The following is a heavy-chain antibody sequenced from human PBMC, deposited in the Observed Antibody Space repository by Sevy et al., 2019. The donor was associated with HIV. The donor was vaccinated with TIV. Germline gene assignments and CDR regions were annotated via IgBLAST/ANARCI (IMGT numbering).Heavy chain of an antibody. CDR2: ISSSSSTI. J-gene: IGHJ3*02. CDR3: ARVQGVGAYCGGDFFDDAFDI. Sequence: GGSLRLSCAASGFTFSSYSMNWVRQAPGKGLEWVSYISSSSSTIYYADSVKGRFTISRDNAKNSLYLQMNSLRDEDTAVYYCARVQGVGAYCGGDFFDDAFDIWGQGTMVTVSS. V-gene: IGHV3-48*02. D-gene: IGHD2-21*02. CDR1: GFTFSSYS.